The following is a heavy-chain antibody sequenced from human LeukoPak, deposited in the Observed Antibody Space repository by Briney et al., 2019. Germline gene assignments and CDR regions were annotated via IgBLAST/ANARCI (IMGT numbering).Heavy chain of an antibody. V-gene: IGHV4-61*02. J-gene: IGHJ4*02. CDR3: AGSPLSGSGSYDG. CDR2: IYTSGST. CDR1: GGSISSGSYY. D-gene: IGHD3-10*01. Sequence: SQTLSLTCTVSGGSISSGSYYWSWIRQPAGKGLEWIGRIYTSGSTNYNPSLKSRVTISVDTSKNQFSLKLSSVTAADTAVYYCAGSPLSGSGSYDGWGQGTLVTVSS.